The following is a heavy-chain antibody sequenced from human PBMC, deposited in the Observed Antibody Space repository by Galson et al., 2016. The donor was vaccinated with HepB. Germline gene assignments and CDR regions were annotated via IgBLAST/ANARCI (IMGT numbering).Heavy chain of an antibody. CDR3: AREQGVGYAMDV. D-gene: IGHD1-26*01. J-gene: IGHJ6*02. CDR2: MNPNSGTT. CDR1: GYTFTTYD. Sequence: SVKVSCKASGYTFTTYDINWVRQATGQGLEWMGWMNPNSGTTGYAQKFQGRVTMTTDTSTSTAYMELRSLRSDDTAMYYCAREQGVGYAMDVWGQGTTVTVSS. V-gene: IGHV1-8*01.